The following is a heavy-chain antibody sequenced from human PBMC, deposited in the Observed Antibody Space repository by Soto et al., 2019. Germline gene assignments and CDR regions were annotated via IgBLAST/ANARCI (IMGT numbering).Heavy chain of an antibody. V-gene: IGHV4-59*11. Sequence: QVQLQESGPGLVKPSETLSLTCSVSGGSSNNHYWTWIRQPPGKGLEWIGYIYYSGTAIYSPSLKSRVTISIDTSKDQFSLKLSSVTAADTAMYYCAAEKVGAIGAFDYWGQGTRVIVSS. CDR3: AAEKVGAIGAFDY. J-gene: IGHJ4*02. D-gene: IGHD1-26*01. CDR2: IYYSGTA. CDR1: GGSSNNHY.